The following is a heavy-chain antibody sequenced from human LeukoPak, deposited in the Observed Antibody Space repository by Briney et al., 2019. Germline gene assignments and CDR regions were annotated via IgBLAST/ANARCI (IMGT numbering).Heavy chain of an antibody. CDR1: GFTVSSNY. CDR3: AKLIVSGYPLGIDY. J-gene: IGHJ4*02. CDR2: IYSGGST. Sequence: GGSRRLSCAASGFTVSSNYMSWVRQAPGKGLEWVSVIYSGGSTYYADSVKGRFTISRDNSKNTLYLQMNSLRAEDTAVYYCAKLIVSGYPLGIDYWGQGTLVTVSS. D-gene: IGHD3-22*01. V-gene: IGHV3-53*01.